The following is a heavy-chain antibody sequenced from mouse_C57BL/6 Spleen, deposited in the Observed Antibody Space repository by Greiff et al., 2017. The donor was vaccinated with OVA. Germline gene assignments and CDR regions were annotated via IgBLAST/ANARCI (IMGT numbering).Heavy chain of an antibody. CDR3: ARSYYYGTYWYFDV. D-gene: IGHD1-1*01. V-gene: IGHV1-61*01. J-gene: IGHJ1*03. CDR2: IYPSDSET. CDR1: GYTFTSYW. Sequence: VKLQQPGAELVRPGSSVKLSCKASGYTFTSYWMDWVKQRPGQGLEWIGNIYPSDSETHYNQKFKDKATLTVDKSSSTAYMQLSSLTSEDSAVYYCARSYYYGTYWYFDVWGTGTTVTVSS.